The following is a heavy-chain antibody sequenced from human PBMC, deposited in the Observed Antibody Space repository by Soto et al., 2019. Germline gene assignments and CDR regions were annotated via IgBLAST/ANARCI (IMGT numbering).Heavy chain of an antibody. J-gene: IGHJ4*02. CDR3: AREGGESSDGLYYFDS. CDR1: GGSTSSDNY. CDR2: IYYSGNT. D-gene: IGHD3-16*01. Sequence: SETLSLTCTVSGGSTSSDNYWSWIRQPPGKGLEWIGHIYYSGNTDYNPSLKSRLAISIDTSKNQFSLKLSSVTAADTAVYFCAREGGESSDGLYYFDSWGEGALVTVSS. V-gene: IGHV4-30-4*01.